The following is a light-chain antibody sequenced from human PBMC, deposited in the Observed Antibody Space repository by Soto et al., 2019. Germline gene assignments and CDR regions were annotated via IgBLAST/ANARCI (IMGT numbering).Light chain of an antibody. CDR1: QTLSNSF. J-gene: IGKJ5*01. CDR3: QQLYSYPPN. Sequence: EIVLTQSPGTLSLSPGERATLSCRASQTLSNSFIAWYQQKPGQAPRLLIYGASRRATGIPDRFSGSGSGTDFTLTISSLQPEDFATYYCQQLYSYPPNFGQGTRLEIK. V-gene: IGKV3-20*01. CDR2: GAS.